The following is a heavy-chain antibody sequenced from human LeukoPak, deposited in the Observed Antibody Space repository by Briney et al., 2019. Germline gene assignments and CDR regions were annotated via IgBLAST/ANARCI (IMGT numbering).Heavy chain of an antibody. CDR1: GFTFSSYA. D-gene: IGHD3-22*01. Sequence: PGGSLRLSCAASGFTFSSYAMHWVRQAPGKGLEWVAVISYDGSNKYYADSVKGRFTISRDNSKNTLYLQMNSLRAEDTAVYYCAKEMRGSSGSNYFDYWGQGTLVTVSS. J-gene: IGHJ4*02. CDR3: AKEMRGSSGSNYFDY. CDR2: ISYDGSNK. V-gene: IGHV3-30-3*01.